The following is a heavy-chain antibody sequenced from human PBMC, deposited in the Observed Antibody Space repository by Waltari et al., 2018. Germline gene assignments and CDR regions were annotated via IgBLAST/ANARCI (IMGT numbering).Heavy chain of an antibody. CDR1: GFTFSRYW. CDR3: ARVEYSYGPYCFDS. Sequence: EVQLVESGGGLVQPGGSLSLSCEASGFTFSRYWMHWVRQAPGKGLVWVSRISSNENTTTYADSVKGRFTISRDNAKNSLYLQMNSLRAEDTAVYYCARVEYSYGPYCFDSWGQGTPVTVSS. CDR2: ISSNENTT. D-gene: IGHD5-18*01. J-gene: IGHJ4*02. V-gene: IGHV3-74*01.